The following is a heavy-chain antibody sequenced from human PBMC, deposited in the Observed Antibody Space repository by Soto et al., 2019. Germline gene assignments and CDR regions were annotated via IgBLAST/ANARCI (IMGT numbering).Heavy chain of an antibody. CDR3: AKDSRDGYNWFDP. CDR1: GFTFSSYG. V-gene: IGHV3-30*18. CDR2: ISYDGSNK. Sequence: QVQLVESGGGVVQPGRSLRLSCAASGFTFSSYGMHWVRQAPGKGLEWVAVISYDGSNKYYADSVKGRFTISRDNSKNTLYLQMNSLRAEDTAVYYCAKDSRDGYNWFDPWGQGTLVTVSS. J-gene: IGHJ5*02. D-gene: IGHD2-21*02.